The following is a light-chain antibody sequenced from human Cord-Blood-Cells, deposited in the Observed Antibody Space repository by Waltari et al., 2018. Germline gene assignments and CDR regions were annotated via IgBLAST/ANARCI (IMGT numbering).Light chain of an antibody. CDR1: SSDVGSYNL. J-gene: IGLJ2*01. Sequence: QSALTQPAPGSGSPGQPITISCTGTSSDVGSYNLVSWYQQHPGKAPKLMIYEGSKRPSGVSNRFSGSKSGNTASLTISGLQAEDEADYYCCSYAGSSTFVVFGGGTKLTVL. CDR2: EGS. V-gene: IGLV2-23*03. CDR3: CSYAGSSTFVV.